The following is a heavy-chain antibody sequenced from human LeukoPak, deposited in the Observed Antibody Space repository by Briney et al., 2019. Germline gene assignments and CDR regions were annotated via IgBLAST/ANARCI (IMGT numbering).Heavy chain of an antibody. CDR1: GGSISPYY. V-gene: IGHV4-59*12. CDR3: ARVGPSGYVDY. D-gene: IGHD6-19*01. Sequence: SETLSLTCTVSGGSISPYYWNWFRQPPGKRLEWIGYIYYSGNTNYNPSLKSRVTISVDTSKTQFSLNLSSVTAADTAVYYCARVGPSGYVDYWGQGTLVTVSS. CDR2: IYYSGNT. J-gene: IGHJ4*02.